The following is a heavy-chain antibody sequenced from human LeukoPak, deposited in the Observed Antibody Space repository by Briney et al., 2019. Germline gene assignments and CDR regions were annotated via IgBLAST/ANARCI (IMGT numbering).Heavy chain of an antibody. CDR2: INPNSGGA. CDR1: GYTFTGYY. CDR3: AREIRLRRDY. V-gene: IGHV1-2*02. J-gene: IGHJ4*02. Sequence: ASVTVSYKPSGYTFTGYYMHWVRPAPGQGLEWMGWINPNSGGANYAQKLQGRVTMTRDTSISTAYMELSRLRSDDTAVYYCAREIRLRRDYWGQGTLVTVSS. D-gene: IGHD5-12*01.